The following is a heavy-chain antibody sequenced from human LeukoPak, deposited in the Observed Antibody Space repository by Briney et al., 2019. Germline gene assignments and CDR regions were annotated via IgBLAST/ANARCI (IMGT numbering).Heavy chain of an antibody. Sequence: GGSLRLSCAASGFTFSSQWMGWVRQTPGKGLEWVTDVNQGGTEKFYVDSVKGRFTISRDNAENSLYLQMNSLRVEDTAVYYCVGGAYSSSWLNFDYWGQGTLVTVSP. CDR3: VGGAYSSSWLNFDY. V-gene: IGHV3-7*04. CDR2: VNQGGTEK. D-gene: IGHD6-13*01. J-gene: IGHJ4*02. CDR1: GFTFSSQW.